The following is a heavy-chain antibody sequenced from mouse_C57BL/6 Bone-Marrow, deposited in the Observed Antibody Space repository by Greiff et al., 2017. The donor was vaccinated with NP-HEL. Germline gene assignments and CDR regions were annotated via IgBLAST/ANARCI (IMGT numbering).Heavy chain of an antibody. J-gene: IGHJ2*01. Sequence: EVKLMESGGDLVKPGGSLKLSCAASGFTFSSYGMSWVRQTPDKRLEWVATISSGGSYTYYPDIVKGRFTISRDNAKNTLYLQMSSLKSEDTAMYYCARHYYSNYFDYWGQGTTLTVSS. D-gene: IGHD2-5*01. CDR2: ISSGGSYT. CDR3: ARHYYSNYFDY. V-gene: IGHV5-6*01. CDR1: GFTFSSYG.